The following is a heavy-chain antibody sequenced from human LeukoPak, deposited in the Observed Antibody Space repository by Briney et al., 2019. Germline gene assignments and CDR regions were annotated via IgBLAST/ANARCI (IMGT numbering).Heavy chain of an antibody. CDR1: GFTFGDYA. D-gene: IGHD6-19*01. CDR3: ARDLYSSGWYVVY. V-gene: IGHV3-21*01. J-gene: IGHJ4*02. CDR2: ISSSSSYI. Sequence: GGSLRLSYTASGFTFGDYAMTWVRKAPGKGLEWVSSISSSSSYIYYADSVKGRFTISRDNAKNSLYLQMNSLRAEDTAVYYCARDLYSSGWYVVYWGQGTLVTVSS.